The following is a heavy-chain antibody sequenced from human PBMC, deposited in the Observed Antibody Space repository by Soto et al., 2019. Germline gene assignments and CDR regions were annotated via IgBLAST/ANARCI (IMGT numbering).Heavy chain of an antibody. D-gene: IGHD6-13*01. CDR2: IYPGDPDT. CDR3: ARNTAAGTFYYYYMDV. V-gene: IGHV5-51*01. Sequence: PGESLKISCKGSGYSFTSYWIGWVRQMPGKGLEWMGIIYPGDPDTRYSPSFQGQVTISADKSISTAYLQWSSLKASDTAMYYCARNTAAGTFYYYYMDVWGKGTTVTVSS. J-gene: IGHJ6*03. CDR1: GYSFTSYW.